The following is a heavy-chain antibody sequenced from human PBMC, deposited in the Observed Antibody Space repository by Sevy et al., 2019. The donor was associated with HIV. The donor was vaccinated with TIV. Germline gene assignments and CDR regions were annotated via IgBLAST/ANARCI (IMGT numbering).Heavy chain of an antibody. CDR2: ISSSSSTI. CDR3: AKDRGRAVTGTSDY. Sequence: GGSLRLSCAASGFTFSSYSMNWVRQAPGKGLEWVSYISSSSSTIYYADSVKGRFTISRDNTKNTLYMQMNSLRAEDTAVYYCAKDRGRAVTGTSDYWGQGTLVTVSS. D-gene: IGHD6-19*01. V-gene: IGHV3-48*01. CDR1: GFTFSSYS. J-gene: IGHJ4*02.